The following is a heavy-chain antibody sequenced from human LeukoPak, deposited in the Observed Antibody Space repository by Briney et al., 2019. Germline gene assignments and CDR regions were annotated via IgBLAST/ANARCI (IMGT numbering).Heavy chain of an antibody. J-gene: IGHJ6*03. CDR3: ARVPYYYYMDV. V-gene: IGHV4-59*01. CDR2: IYYTGST. Sequence: SETLSLTCSVSGGSISSYYWSWIRQPPGKGLEWIGYIYYTGSTNYNPSLKSRVTISVDTSKNQFSLKLSSVTAADTAVYYCARVPYYYYMDVWGKGTTVTVSS. CDR1: GGSISSYY.